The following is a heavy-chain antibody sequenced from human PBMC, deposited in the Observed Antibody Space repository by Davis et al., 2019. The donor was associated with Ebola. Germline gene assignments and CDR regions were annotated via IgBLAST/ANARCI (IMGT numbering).Heavy chain of an antibody. CDR3: VSYCSSGCQASEGWYY. V-gene: IGHV3-23*01. CDR1: GFSFSRSA. Sequence: GESLKISCATSGFSFSRSALSWIRQAPGKGLGWVPLISTTGRTTYYADSVHGRFTISRDNSKNTLYLQMNSLRADDTAVYYCVSYCSSGCQASEGWYYWGQGTLVTVSS. D-gene: IGHD3-22*01. CDR2: ISTTGRTT. J-gene: IGHJ4*02.